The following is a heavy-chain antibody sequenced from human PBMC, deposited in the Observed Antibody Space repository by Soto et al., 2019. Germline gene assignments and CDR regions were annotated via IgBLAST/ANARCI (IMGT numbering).Heavy chain of an antibody. CDR1: GGSFSGYY. CDR2: INHSGST. Sequence: SETLSLTCAVYGGSFSGYYWSWIRQPPGKGLEWIGEINHSGSTNYNPSLKSRVTISVDTSKNQFSLKLSSVTAADTAVYYCARGGRITIFGVLGWFDPWGQGTLVTVSS. V-gene: IGHV4-34*01. D-gene: IGHD3-3*01. CDR3: ARGGRITIFGVLGWFDP. J-gene: IGHJ5*02.